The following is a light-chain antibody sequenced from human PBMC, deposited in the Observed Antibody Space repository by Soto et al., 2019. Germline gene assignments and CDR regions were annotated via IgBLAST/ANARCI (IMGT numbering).Light chain of an antibody. Sequence: QSALTQPASVSGSPGQSIPISCTGTSGDVGAYDFVSWHQQHPGKAPKLMIYDVSRRPSGVSDRFSGSKSGNTASLIISGLQAEDEADYYCSSFTGGSTSYVFGTGTKLTVL. V-gene: IGLV2-14*01. CDR3: SSFTGGSTSYV. J-gene: IGLJ1*01. CDR2: DVS. CDR1: SGDVGAYDF.